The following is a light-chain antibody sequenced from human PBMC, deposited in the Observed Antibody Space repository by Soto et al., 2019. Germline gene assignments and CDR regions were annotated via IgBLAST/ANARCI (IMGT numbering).Light chain of an antibody. CDR2: GNI. CDR1: SPNIGAGYD. V-gene: IGLV1-40*01. CDR3: QSYDSSLSGL. J-gene: IGLJ3*02. Sequence: QSALTQPPSVSGAPGQRITISCTGNSPNIGAGYDVHWYQQLPGTAPKVVIYGNINRPSGVPDRFSGSKSGTSAFLAITGLQAEDEADYYCQSYDSSLSGLFGGGTQLTVL.